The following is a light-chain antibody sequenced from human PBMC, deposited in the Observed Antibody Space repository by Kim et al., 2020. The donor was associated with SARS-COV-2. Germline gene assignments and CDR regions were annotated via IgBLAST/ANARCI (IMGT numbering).Light chain of an antibody. J-gene: IGLJ2*01. CDR2: QDS. V-gene: IGLV3-1*01. CDR3: QAWDSSTFHVV. CDR1: KLGDKY. Sequence: YELTQPPSVSVSPGQTASITCSGDKLGDKYACWYQQKPGQSPVLIYQDSKRPSGIPERFSGSNSGNTATLTISGTQAMEEADYYCQAWDSSTFHVVFGGGTQLTVL.